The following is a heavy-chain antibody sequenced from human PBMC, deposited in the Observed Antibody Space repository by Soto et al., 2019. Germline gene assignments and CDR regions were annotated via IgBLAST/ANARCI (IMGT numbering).Heavy chain of an antibody. CDR2: ISDDGSKK. Sequence: PGGSLRLSCAASGFTFSFYGMHWVRQAPGKGLEWVAVISDDGSKKYYADTVKGRFTISRDNSNNRLFLQMNSLRAEDMALYFRAKHPMSCSGANRYPGYFQHWGQGTLVTVSS. J-gene: IGHJ1*01. V-gene: IGHV3-30*18. CDR1: GFTFSFYG. D-gene: IGHD2-15*01. CDR3: AKHPMSCSGANRYPGYFQH.